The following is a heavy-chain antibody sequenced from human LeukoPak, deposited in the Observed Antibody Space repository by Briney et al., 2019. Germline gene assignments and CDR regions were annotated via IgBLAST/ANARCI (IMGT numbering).Heavy chain of an antibody. CDR2: IIPIFGTA. D-gene: IGHD2-15*01. CDR3: ARDMSKWSGSPPVDY. Sequence: EASVKVSCKASGGTFSSYAISWVRQAPGQGLEWMGGIIPIFGTANYAQKLQGRVTMTTDTSTSTAYMELRSLRSDDTAVYYCARDMSKWSGSPPVDYWGQGTLVTVSS. CDR1: GGTFSSYA. V-gene: IGHV1-69*05. J-gene: IGHJ4*02.